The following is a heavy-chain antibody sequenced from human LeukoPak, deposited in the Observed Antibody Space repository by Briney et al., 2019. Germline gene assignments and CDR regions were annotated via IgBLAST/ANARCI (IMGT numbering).Heavy chain of an antibody. Sequence: GGSLRLSCEASGFTFSNSAMSWVRQAPGKGLEWVSAISSSGGSTYYADSVKGRFTISRDNSKNTLYLQMNSLRAEDTAVYYCAKGYCSSTSCYARFDYWGQGTLVTVSS. CDR3: AKGYCSSTSCYARFDY. V-gene: IGHV3-23*01. J-gene: IGHJ4*02. D-gene: IGHD2-2*01. CDR2: ISSSGGST. CDR1: GFTFSNSA.